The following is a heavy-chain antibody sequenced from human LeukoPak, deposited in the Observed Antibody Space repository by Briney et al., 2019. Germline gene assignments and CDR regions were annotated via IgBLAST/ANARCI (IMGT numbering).Heavy chain of an antibody. J-gene: IGHJ4*02. Sequence: SETLSLTCAVYGGSFSGYYWSWIRQPPGKGLEWVGEINHSGSTNYNPSLKSRVTISVDTSKNQFSLKLGSVTAADTAVYYCARAPARGGDFDYWGQGTLVTVSS. D-gene: IGHD2-21*01. CDR1: GGSFSGYY. CDR2: INHSGST. V-gene: IGHV4-34*01. CDR3: ARAPARGGDFDY.